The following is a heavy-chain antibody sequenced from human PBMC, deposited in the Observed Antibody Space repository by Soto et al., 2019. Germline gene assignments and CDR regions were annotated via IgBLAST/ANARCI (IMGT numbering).Heavy chain of an antibody. V-gene: IGHV4-30-2*01. D-gene: IGHD3-22*01. CDR2: IYHSGST. Sequence: SETLSLTCAVSGGSISSGGYSWSWIRQPPGKGLEWIGYIYHSGSTYYNPSLKSRVTISVDRSKNQFSLKLSSVTAADTAVYYCSSARDTMIVVIDYWGQGTLVTVSS. CDR1: GGSISSGGYS. J-gene: IGHJ4*02. CDR3: SSARDTMIVVIDY.